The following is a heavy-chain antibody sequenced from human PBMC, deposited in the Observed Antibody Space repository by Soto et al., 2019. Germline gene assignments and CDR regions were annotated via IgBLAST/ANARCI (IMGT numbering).Heavy chain of an antibody. CDR1: GFTFSSYS. CDR3: ARDRPQEGHWFDP. V-gene: IGHV3-48*02. CDR2: ISSSSSTI. J-gene: IGHJ5*02. Sequence: PGGSLRVSCAASGFTFSSYSMNWVRQAPGTGLEWVSYISSSSSTIYYADSVKGRFTISRDNAKNSLYLQMNSLRDEDTAVYYCARDRPQEGHWFDPWGQVPLVPVSP.